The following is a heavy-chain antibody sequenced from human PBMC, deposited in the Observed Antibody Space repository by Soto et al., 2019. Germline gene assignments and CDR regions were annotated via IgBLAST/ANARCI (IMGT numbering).Heavy chain of an antibody. V-gene: IGHV1-69*06. Sequence: QVQLVQSGTEVKKPGSSVKVSCKASGGSLSTNPISWVRQAPGQGLEWMGGTGSGTGPGNHAQKSQGRLTVTADKSTSTVYMELNNLSSEDTVVYYCARRDSGGFYRFFVPWGQGTLVTVSS. CDR1: GGSLSTNP. D-gene: IGHD2-15*01. CDR3: ARRDSGGFYRFFVP. CDR2: TGSGTGPG. J-gene: IGHJ5*02.